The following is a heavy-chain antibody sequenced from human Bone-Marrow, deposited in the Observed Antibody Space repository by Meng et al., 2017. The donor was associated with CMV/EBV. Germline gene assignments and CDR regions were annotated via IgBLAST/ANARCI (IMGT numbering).Heavy chain of an antibody. Sequence: ASVKVSCKAAGSTFSNLYIHWVRQAPGQGLEWMGVYSPSDDRTTNAQKFQGRVTMTRDTSTSAAYMELSGLSSEDTAVYYCARETRRRFWRGQTGNGMDVWGQGTAVTVYS. D-gene: IGHD3-3*01. CDR3: ARETRRRFWRGQTGNGMDV. V-gene: IGHV1-46*01. CDR1: GSTFSNLY. J-gene: IGHJ6*01. CDR2: YSPSDDRT.